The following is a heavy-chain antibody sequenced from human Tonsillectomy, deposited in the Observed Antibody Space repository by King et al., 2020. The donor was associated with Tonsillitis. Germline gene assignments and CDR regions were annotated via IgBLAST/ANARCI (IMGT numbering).Heavy chain of an antibody. CDR2: INPNSGGT. CDR3: ARGDDFWSGYYYYYGMDV. V-gene: IGHV1-2*02. D-gene: IGHD3-3*01. J-gene: IGHJ6*02. Sequence: QLVQSGAEVKKPGASVKVSCKASGYTFTGYYMHWVRQAPGQGLEWMGWINPNSGGTNYAQKFQGRVTMTRDTSISTAYMELSRLRSDDTAVYYCARGDDFWSGYYYYYGMDVWGQGTTVTVSS. CDR1: GYTFTGYY.